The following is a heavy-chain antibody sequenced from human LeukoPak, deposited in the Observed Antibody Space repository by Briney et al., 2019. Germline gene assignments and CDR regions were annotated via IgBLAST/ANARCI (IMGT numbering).Heavy chain of an antibody. CDR1: GGSISSGDYY. V-gene: IGHV4-30-2*01. CDR3: ARQAYCGAGSCYPFDI. J-gene: IGHJ4*02. Sequence: SQTLSLTCSVSGGSISSGDYYWSWIRQPPGKGLEWIGYIYHSGSTYYNPSLKSRVTISVDGSKNQFSLNLSSVTAADTAVYYCARQAYCGAGSCYPFDIWGQGILVTVSS. D-gene: IGHD2-15*01. CDR2: IYHSGST.